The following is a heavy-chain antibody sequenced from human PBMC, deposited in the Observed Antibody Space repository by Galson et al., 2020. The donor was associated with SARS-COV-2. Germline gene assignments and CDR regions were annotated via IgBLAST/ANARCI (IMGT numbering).Heavy chain of an antibody. CDR3: ARGGEVTMIVVTPNYWYFDL. Sequence: PSETLSLTCAVYGGSFSGYYWSWIRQPPGKGLEWIGEINHSGSTNYNPSLKSRVTISVDTSKNQFSLKLSSVTAADTAVYYCARGGEVTMIVVTPNYWYFDLWGRGTLVTVSS. V-gene: IGHV4-34*01. D-gene: IGHD3-22*01. CDR1: GGSFSGYY. J-gene: IGHJ2*01. CDR2: INHSGST.